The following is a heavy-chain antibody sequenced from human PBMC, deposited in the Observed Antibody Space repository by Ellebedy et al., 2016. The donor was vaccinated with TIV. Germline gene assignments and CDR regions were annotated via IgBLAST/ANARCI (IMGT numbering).Heavy chain of an antibody. Sequence: SVKVSXKASGGTFSSYAISWVRQAPGQGLEWMGGIIPIFGTANYAQKFQGRVTITADESTSTAYMELSSLRSEDTAVYYCAGSSGDWGFDYWGQGTLITVSS. D-gene: IGHD3/OR15-3a*01. CDR1: GGTFSSYA. CDR2: IIPIFGTA. V-gene: IGHV1-69*13. CDR3: AGSSGDWGFDY. J-gene: IGHJ4*02.